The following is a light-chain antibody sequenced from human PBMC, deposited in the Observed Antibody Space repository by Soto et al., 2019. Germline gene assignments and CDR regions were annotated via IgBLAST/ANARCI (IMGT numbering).Light chain of an antibody. J-gene: IGKJ1*01. CDR2: RAS. CDR3: QQYGSSPWT. CDR1: QSVTSSY. Sequence: EIVLTQSPGTLSFYPGESATLSCRASQSVTSSYIAWYQQKPGQAPRLLIYRASTRATGIPDRFSGSGSGTDFTLIISRLEPEDFAVYHCQQYGSSPWTFGQGTKVDIK. V-gene: IGKV3-20*01.